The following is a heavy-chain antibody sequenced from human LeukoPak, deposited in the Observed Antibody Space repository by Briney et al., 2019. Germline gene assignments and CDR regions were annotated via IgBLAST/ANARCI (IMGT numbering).Heavy chain of an antibody. CDR1: GFTFSSYA. V-gene: IGHV3-23*01. D-gene: IGHD3-9*01. J-gene: IGHJ6*02. Sequence: PGGSLRLSCAASGFTFSSYAMSWVRQAPGKGLEWVSAISGSGGSTYYADSVKGRFTISRDNSKNTLYLQMNSLRAEDTAVYYCAKVPQTYYDILASPWYYYGMDVWGQGTTVTVSS. CDR3: AKVPQTYYDILASPWYYYGMDV. CDR2: ISGSGGST.